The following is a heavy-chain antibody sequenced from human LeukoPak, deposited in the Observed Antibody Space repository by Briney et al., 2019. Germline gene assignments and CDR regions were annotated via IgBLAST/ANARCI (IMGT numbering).Heavy chain of an antibody. CDR1: GFTFSKYT. CDR3: AKDFTPDGIWDIDY. V-gene: IGHV3-23*01. Sequence: PGGSLRLSCVASGFTFSKYTMSLVRQAPWKGLEWVSGIYGGGSGSTFYAESVKGRFTISRDNSKNTLYLQMNSLRDEDTAIYYCAKDFTPDGIWDIDYWGRGTLITVSS. J-gene: IGHJ4*02. CDR2: IYGGGSGST. D-gene: IGHD1-14*01.